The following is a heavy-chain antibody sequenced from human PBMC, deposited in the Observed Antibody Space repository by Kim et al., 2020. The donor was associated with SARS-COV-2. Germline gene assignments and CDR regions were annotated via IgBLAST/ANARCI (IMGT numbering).Heavy chain of an antibody. CDR1: GGTFSSYA. CDR2: IIPILGIA. J-gene: IGHJ4*02. Sequence: SVKVSCKASGGTFSSYAISWVRQAPGQGLEWMGRIIPILGIANYAQKFQGRVTITADKSTSTAYMELSSLRSEDTAVYYCARVRAIERGYSYGYFDYWGQGTLVTVSS. D-gene: IGHD5-18*01. CDR3: ARVRAIERGYSYGYFDY. V-gene: IGHV1-69*04.